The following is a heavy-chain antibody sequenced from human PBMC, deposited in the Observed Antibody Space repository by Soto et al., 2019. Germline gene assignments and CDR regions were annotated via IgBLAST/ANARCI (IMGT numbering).Heavy chain of an antibody. CDR3: VKPGGIVVVVAATYFDY. J-gene: IGHJ4*02. Sequence: GGSLRLSCSASGFTFSSYAMHWVRQAPGKGLEYVSAISSNGGSTYYADSVKGRFTISRDNSKNTLYLQMSSLRAEDTAVYYCVKPGGIVVVVAATYFDYWGQGTLVTVSS. CDR2: ISSNGGST. V-gene: IGHV3-64D*08. CDR1: GFTFSSYA. D-gene: IGHD2-15*01.